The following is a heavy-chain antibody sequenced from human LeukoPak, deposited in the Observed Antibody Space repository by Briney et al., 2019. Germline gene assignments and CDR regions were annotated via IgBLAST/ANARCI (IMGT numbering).Heavy chain of an antibody. J-gene: IGHJ4*02. Sequence: GGSLRLSCAGSGFTFRSYSMNWVRQAPGKGLEWVSSISSSSSYIYYADSVKGRFTISRDNAKNSLYLQMNSLRAEDTAVYYCARAETRFGSWGWGQGTLVTVSS. V-gene: IGHV3-21*01. CDR3: ARAETRFGSWG. CDR2: ISSSSSYI. CDR1: GFTFRSYS. D-gene: IGHD3-10*01.